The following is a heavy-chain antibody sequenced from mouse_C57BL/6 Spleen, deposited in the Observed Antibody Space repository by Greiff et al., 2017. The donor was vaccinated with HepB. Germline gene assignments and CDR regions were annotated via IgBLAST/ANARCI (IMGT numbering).Heavy chain of an antibody. Sequence: LQESGPELVKPGASVKISCKASGYSFTDYNMNWVKQSNGKSLEWIGVINPNYGTTSYNQKFKGKATLTVDQSSSTAYMQRNSLTSEDSAVYYCARKGIWGQDHYYAMDYWGQGTSVTVSS. CDR3: ARKGIWGQDHYYAMDY. CDR2: INPNYGTT. D-gene: IGHD3-3*01. V-gene: IGHV1-39*01. J-gene: IGHJ4*01. CDR1: GYSFTDYN.